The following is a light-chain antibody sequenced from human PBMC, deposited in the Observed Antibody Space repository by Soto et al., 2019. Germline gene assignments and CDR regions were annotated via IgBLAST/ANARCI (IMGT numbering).Light chain of an antibody. Sequence: ETVMTQSPATLSVSPGEGATLSCRASQSVGSNLAWYQQKPGQAPRLLIYGASTRATGIPARFSGSGSGTEFTLTISGLLSEDFAVYYCQQYNNWPPHTFGQGTKLEIK. J-gene: IGKJ2*01. CDR2: GAS. CDR3: QQYNNWPPHT. V-gene: IGKV3-15*01. CDR1: QSVGSN.